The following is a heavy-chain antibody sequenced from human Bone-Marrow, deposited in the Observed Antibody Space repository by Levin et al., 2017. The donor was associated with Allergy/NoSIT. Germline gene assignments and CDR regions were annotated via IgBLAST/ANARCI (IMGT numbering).Heavy chain of an antibody. CDR3: ARHASAMATFDS. D-gene: IGHD5-18*01. J-gene: IGHJ4*02. CDR2: IFYSGST. Sequence: SQTLSLTCTVSGGSISSYYWTWIRQPPGKGLEWIGYIFYSGSTRYNSSLKSRVTMSVDTSRNQFSLKLSSVTAADTAVYYCARHASAMATFDSWGQGTLVTVSS. V-gene: IGHV4-59*08. CDR1: GGSISSYY.